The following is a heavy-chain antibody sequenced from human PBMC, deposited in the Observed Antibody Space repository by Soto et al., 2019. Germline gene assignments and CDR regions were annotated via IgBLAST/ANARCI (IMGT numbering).Heavy chain of an antibody. J-gene: IGHJ4*02. Sequence: EVQLVESGGGLVQPGGSLRLSCAGSGFSFSNYWMHWVRQAPGKGLEWVSRIHHDGSTDYADSVRGRFTISRDNAENTLYLQMNSLIPEETAVYYCVRDSHGDYWGQGTLVTASS. D-gene: IGHD4-17*01. CDR3: VRDSHGDY. CDR2: IHHDGST. CDR1: GFSFSNYW. V-gene: IGHV3-74*01.